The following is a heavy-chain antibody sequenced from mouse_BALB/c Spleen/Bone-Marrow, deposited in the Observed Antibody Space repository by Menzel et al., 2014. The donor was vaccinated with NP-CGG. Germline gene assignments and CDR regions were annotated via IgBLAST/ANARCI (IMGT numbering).Heavy chain of an antibody. V-gene: IGHV5-17*02. Sequence: DVQLQESGGGLVQPGGSRKLSCAASGFTFSNFGMHWFRQSPEKGLEWVAFVSTGSTIIYYADTVKGRFTISRDNPENTLFPQMTSLRSEDTAIYYCARSHFYGNYFDYWGQGTTLTVSS. CDR3: ARSHFYGNYFDY. CDR1: GFTFSNFG. J-gene: IGHJ2*01. D-gene: IGHD2-1*01. CDR2: VSTGSTII.